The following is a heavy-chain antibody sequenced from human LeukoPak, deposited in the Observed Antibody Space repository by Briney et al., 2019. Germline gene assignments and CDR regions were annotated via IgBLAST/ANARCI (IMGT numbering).Heavy chain of an antibody. CDR1: GFTFSIYW. J-gene: IGHJ6*02. CDR2: IKQDGSEK. CDR3: AGNWNYGRGYGMDV. V-gene: IGHV3-7*01. Sequence: GGSLRLSCAASGFTFSIYWKRWVRHTPGKGREWVANIKQDGSEKHYVDSVKGRYTISRDNAKNSRYLQISNLRAEDRAVYYCAGNWNYGRGYGMDVWGQGTTVTVSS. D-gene: IGHD1-7*01.